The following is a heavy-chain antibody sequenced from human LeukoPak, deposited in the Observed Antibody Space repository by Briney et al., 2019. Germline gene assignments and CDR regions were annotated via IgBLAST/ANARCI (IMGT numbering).Heavy chain of an antibody. CDR3: ARGVSNRRVLRYFDWLLKGDLYFDY. Sequence: SETLSLTCTVSGGSISSGNYYYSWIRQPAGKGLEWLGRIYTSGTTDYNPSLKSRVTMSVDTSKNQFSLKLSSVTAADTAVYYCARGVSNRRVLRYFDWLLKGDLYFDYWGQGTLVTVSS. D-gene: IGHD3-9*01. J-gene: IGHJ4*02. CDR2: IYTSGTT. V-gene: IGHV4-61*02. CDR1: GGSISSGNYY.